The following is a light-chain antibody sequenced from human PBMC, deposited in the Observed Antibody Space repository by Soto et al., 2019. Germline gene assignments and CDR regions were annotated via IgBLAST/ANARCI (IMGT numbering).Light chain of an antibody. CDR2: EVS. Sequence: QSVLTQPPSVSGSPGQSVAISCTGTSSEVGSYNRVSWYQQPPGAAPKLMIYEVSNRPSGVPDRFSGSKSGNTASLTISWLQAEDEADYYCNSYTGSSTYVFGTGTKVTVL. J-gene: IGLJ1*01. CDR3: NSYTGSSTYV. CDR1: SSEVGSYNR. V-gene: IGLV2-18*02.